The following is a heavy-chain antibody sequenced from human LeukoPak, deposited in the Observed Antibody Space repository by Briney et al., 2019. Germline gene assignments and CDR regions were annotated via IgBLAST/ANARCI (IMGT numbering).Heavy chain of an antibody. CDR1: GYSFTNYW. D-gene: IGHD1-26*01. CDR3: ARHHYSGLYNWFDP. J-gene: IGHJ5*02. Sequence: GESLKISCKGSGYSFTNYWLAWVRQMPGQVLEWMGIIYPGDSDTRYSPSFQGQVTISADKSISTAYLQWSGLKASDTAMYYCARHHYSGLYNWFDPWGQGTLVTVSS. CDR2: IYPGDSDT. V-gene: IGHV5-51*01.